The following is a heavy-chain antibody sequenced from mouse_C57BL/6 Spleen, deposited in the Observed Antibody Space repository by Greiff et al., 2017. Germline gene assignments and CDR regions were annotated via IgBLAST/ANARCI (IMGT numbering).Heavy chain of an antibody. Sequence: QVQLQQSGAELAKPGASVKMSCKASGYTFTSYWMHWVKQRPGQGLEWIGYINPSSGTTKYNQQLQDKATLPADQSSRTAYMQLSSLTYADASVNCCARSGAQASSFAYWGQGTLVTVSA. CDR3: ARSGAQASSFAY. CDR2: INPSSGTT. V-gene: IGHV1-7*01. J-gene: IGHJ3*01. CDR1: GYTFTSYW. D-gene: IGHD3-2*02.